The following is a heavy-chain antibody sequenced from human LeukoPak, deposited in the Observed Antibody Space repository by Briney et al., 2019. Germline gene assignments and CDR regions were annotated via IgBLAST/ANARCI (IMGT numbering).Heavy chain of an antibody. D-gene: IGHD6-19*01. V-gene: IGHV3-7*01. CDR1: GFTFSSYC. Sequence: GSLRLSCAASGFTFSSYCMSWVRQAPGKGLAWVANIKQDGSQKYYVDSVKGRFTISRDNAKSLLYLQMNSLRPEDTAVYYCARDWAGSAWLTRALEYWGQGILVTVSS. CDR3: ARDWAGSAWLTRALEY. J-gene: IGHJ4*02. CDR2: IKQDGSQK.